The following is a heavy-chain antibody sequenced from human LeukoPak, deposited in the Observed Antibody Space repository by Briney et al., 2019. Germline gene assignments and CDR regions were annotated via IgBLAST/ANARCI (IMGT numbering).Heavy chain of an antibody. Sequence: ASVKVSCKASGYTFTSYAMNWVRQAPGQGLEWMGIINPSGGSTSYAQKFQGRVTMTRDMSTSTVYMELSSLRSEDTAVYYCARDHNYDILTGYYGYFDYWGQGTLVTVSS. V-gene: IGHV1-46*01. CDR3: ARDHNYDILTGYYGYFDY. CDR1: GYTFTSYA. J-gene: IGHJ4*02. D-gene: IGHD3-9*01. CDR2: INPSGGST.